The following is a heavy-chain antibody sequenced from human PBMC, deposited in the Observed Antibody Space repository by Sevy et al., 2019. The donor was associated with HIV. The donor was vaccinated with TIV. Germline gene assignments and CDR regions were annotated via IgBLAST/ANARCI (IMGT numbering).Heavy chain of an antibody. D-gene: IGHD1-26*01. CDR2: ISYDGINK. Sequence: GGSLRLSCAASGFIFSNYAMHWVRQAPGKGLEWVAVISYDGINKYYADSVKGRFTISRDNSKNTLYVQMISLRAEDTAVYYCARASNSGYYNYHAMDVWGQGTTVTVSS. V-gene: IGHV3-30*04. J-gene: IGHJ6*02. CDR1: GFIFSNYA. CDR3: ARASNSGYYNYHAMDV.